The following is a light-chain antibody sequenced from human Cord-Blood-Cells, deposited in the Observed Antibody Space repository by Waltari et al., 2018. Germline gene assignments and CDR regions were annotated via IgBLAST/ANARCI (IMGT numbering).Light chain of an antibody. CDR1: QDISNY. CDR2: DES. V-gene: IGKV1-33*01. CDR3: QQYDNLPLT. J-gene: IGKJ4*01. Sequence: DIQMTQSPSSLSASVGDRVTITCPASQDISNYLNWYQQKPGKAPKLLIYDESNLETGVPSRFSGSGSGTDFTFTISSLQPEDIATYYCQQYDNLPLTFGGGIKVEIK.